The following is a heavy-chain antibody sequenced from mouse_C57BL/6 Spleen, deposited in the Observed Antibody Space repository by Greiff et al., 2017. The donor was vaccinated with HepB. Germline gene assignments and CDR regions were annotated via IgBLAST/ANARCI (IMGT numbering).Heavy chain of an antibody. D-gene: IGHD1-1*01. Sequence: QVQLQQPGAELVKPGASVKLSCKASGYTFTSYWMHWVKQRPGQGLEWIGMIHPNSGSTNYNEKFKSKATLTVDKSSSTAYMQLSSLTSEDSAVYYCARRAVVEGYFDVWGTGTTVTVSS. CDR1: GYTFTSYW. J-gene: IGHJ1*03. CDR2: IHPNSGST. CDR3: ARRAVVEGYFDV. V-gene: IGHV1-64*01.